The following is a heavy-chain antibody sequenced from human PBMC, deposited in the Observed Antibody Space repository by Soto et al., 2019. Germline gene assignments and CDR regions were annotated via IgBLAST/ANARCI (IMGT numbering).Heavy chain of an antibody. D-gene: IGHD3-16*02. CDR2: IYYSGST. CDR1: GGSISSYY. Sequence: QVQLQESGPGLVKPSETLSLTCTVSGGSISSYYWSWIRQPPGKGLEWIGYIYYSGSTNYNPSLMSRVTISVDTSKNQFSLKLSSVTAADTAVYYCASSLRQYYYYYYMDVWGKGTTVTVSS. J-gene: IGHJ6*03. CDR3: ASSLRQYYYYYYMDV. V-gene: IGHV4-59*01.